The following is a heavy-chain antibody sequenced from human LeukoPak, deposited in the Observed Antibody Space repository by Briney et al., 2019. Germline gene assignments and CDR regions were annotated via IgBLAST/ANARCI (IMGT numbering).Heavy chain of an antibody. J-gene: IGHJ4*02. CDR2: IYTSGST. Sequence: SETLSLTCTVSGGSISSGSYYWSWLRQPAGKGLEWIGRIYTSGSTNYNPSLKSRVTISVDTSKNQFSLKLSSVTAADTAVYYCARDKGSSSGDYWGQGTLVTVSS. D-gene: IGHD6-6*01. CDR3: ARDKGSSSGDY. V-gene: IGHV4-61*02. CDR1: GGSISSGSYY.